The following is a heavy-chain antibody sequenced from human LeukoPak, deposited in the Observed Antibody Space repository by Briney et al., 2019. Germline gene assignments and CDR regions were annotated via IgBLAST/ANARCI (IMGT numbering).Heavy chain of an antibody. V-gene: IGHV1-24*01. D-gene: IGHD2-2*02. Sequence: ASVKVSCKVSGYTLTELSMHWVRQAPGKGLEWMGGFDPEDGETIYAQKFQGRVTMTEDTSTDTAYMELSSLRSEDTAVYYCATVSVPAAIKGVIAGVWWFDPWGQGTLVTVSS. CDR3: ATVSVPAAIKGVIAGVWWFDP. J-gene: IGHJ5*02. CDR2: FDPEDGET. CDR1: GYTLTELS.